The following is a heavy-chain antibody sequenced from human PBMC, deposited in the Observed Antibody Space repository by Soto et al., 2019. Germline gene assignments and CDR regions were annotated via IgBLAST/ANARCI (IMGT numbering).Heavy chain of an antibody. CDR1: GGSISSYY. V-gene: IGHV4-59*01. CDR2: IYYSGST. Sequence: PSETLSLTCTVSGGSISSYYWSWIRQPPRKGLEWIGYIYYSGSTNYNPSLKTRVTISVDTSKNQFSLKLSSVTAVDTAVDDCAREWSQNWFDPWGKGTLVTVAS. J-gene: IGHJ5*02. D-gene: IGHD2-15*01. CDR3: AREWSQNWFDP.